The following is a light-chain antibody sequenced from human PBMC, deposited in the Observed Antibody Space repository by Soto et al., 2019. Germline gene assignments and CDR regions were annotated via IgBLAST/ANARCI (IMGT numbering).Light chain of an antibody. J-gene: IGLJ2*01. Sequence: QSVLTQPASVSGSPGQSITISCTGTSSDVGAYNYVSWYQQHPVKAPKLMIYDVSSRPSGISNRFSGSKSGNTAPLTISGVQAEDEADYYCSSYASSSTVIFGGGTKVTVL. V-gene: IGLV2-14*01. CDR3: SSYASSSTVI. CDR2: DVS. CDR1: SSDVGAYNY.